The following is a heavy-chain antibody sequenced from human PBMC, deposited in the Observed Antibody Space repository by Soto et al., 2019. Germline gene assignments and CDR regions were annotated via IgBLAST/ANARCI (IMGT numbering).Heavy chain of an antibody. V-gene: IGHV3-33*01. CDR3: AREDPSSFGYG. Sequence: QGQLVESGGGVVQPGRSLRLSCAASGFTFSNYAMHWVRQAPGKGLEWVAVIWYDGSNKYYADSVKGRFTISRDNSKSTLYLQMNSLRAEDTAVYYCAREDPSSFGYGWGQGTLVTVSS. CDR2: IWYDGSNK. J-gene: IGHJ4*02. CDR1: GFTFSNYA. D-gene: IGHD5-18*01.